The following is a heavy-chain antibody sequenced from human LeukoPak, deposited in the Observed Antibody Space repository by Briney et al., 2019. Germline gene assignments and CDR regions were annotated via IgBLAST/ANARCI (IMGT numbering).Heavy chain of an antibody. D-gene: IGHD5-24*01. CDR1: GGSISSYY. CDR2: IYYSGST. CDR3: ARRRDGYNGEFGH. Sequence: SETLSLTCTVSGGSISSYYWSWIRQPPGKGLEWIGYIYYSGSTNYNPSLKSRVTISVDTSKNQFSLKLSSVTAADTAVYYCARRRDGYNGEFGHWGQGTLVTVSS. J-gene: IGHJ5*02. V-gene: IGHV4-59*08.